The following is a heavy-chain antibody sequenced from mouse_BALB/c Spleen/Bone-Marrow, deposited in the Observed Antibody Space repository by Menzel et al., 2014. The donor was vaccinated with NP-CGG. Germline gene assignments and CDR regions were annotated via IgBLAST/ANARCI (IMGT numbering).Heavy chain of an antibody. J-gene: IGHJ3*01. V-gene: IGHV5-17*02. Sequence: VESGGGLVQPGGSRKLSCAASGFTFSSFGMHWVRQAPEKGLEWVAYISSGSSTIYYADTVKGRFTISSDNPKNTLFLQMTSLRSEDTAMYYCARGGNYAWFAYWGQGTLVTVSA. D-gene: IGHD2-1*01. CDR1: GFTFSSFG. CDR3: ARGGNYAWFAY. CDR2: ISSGSSTI.